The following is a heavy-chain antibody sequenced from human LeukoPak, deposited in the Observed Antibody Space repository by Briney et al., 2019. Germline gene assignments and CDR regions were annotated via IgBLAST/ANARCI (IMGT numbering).Heavy chain of an antibody. D-gene: IGHD6-13*01. CDR2: ISSSGSTI. Sequence: PGGSLRLSCAASGFTFSDYYMSWIRQAPGKGLEWVSYISSSGSTIYYAESVKGRFTISRDNAKNSLYLQMNSLRAEDTAVYYCARSLWYSSSPAFDPWGQGTLVTVSS. CDR1: GFTFSDYY. J-gene: IGHJ5*02. V-gene: IGHV3-11*01. CDR3: ARSLWYSSSPAFDP.